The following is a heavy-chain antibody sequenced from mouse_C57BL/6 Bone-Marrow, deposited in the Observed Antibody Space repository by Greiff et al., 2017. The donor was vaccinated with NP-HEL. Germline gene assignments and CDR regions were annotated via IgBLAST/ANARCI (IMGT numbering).Heavy chain of an antibody. CDR1: GYTFTSYG. CDR2: IYPRSGNT. Sequence: VMLVESGAELARPGASVKLSCKASGYTFTSYGISWVKQRTGQGLEWIGEIYPRSGNTYYNEKFKGKATLTADKSSSTAYMELRSLTSEDSAVYFCARYYYGSRDYFDYWGQGTTLTVSS. J-gene: IGHJ2*01. CDR3: ARYYYGSRDYFDY. V-gene: IGHV1-81*01. D-gene: IGHD1-1*01.